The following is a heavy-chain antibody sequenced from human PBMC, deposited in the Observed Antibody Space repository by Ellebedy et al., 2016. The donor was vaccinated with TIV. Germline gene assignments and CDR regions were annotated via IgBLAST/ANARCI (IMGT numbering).Heavy chain of an antibody. J-gene: IGHJ6*02. Sequence: GESLKISXKGSGYSFTNYCISWVRQMPGKGLEWMGRIDPSDSYTNYSPPFEGHVTISADKSISTAYLPWSRMKASDTAMYYCARPGGATTTFGMDVWGQGTTVTVSS. CDR2: IDPSDSYT. D-gene: IGHD1-26*01. V-gene: IGHV5-10-1*01. CDR1: GYSFTNYC. CDR3: ARPGGATTTFGMDV.